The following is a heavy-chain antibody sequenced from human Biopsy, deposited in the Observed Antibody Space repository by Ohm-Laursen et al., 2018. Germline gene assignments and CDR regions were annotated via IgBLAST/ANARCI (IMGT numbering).Heavy chain of an antibody. CDR3: ARFPLGAYDDSGSYRAVEHWYFDL. J-gene: IGHJ2*01. Sequence: ASVKVSCNASGGTFTNRAVGWVRQAPGQGLEWVGSSIPLFNTANYADKFQGRVTLTADKSTTTAYMELSSLRSEDTAIYYCARFPLGAYDDSGSYRAVEHWYFDLWGRGTLVTVSS. CDR1: GGTFTNRA. CDR2: SIPLFNTA. D-gene: IGHD3-22*01. V-gene: IGHV1-69*06.